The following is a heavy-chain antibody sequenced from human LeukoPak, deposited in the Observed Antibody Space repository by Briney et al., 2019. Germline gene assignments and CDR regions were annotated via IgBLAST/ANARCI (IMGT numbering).Heavy chain of an antibody. CDR3: ATSYYDILTGYRPLAY. CDR2: FDPENGEK. CDR1: GYTLTEFS. V-gene: IGHV1-24*01. Sequence: ASVKVSCNISGYTLTEFSMTWLRHAPGKGHEWRGGFDPENGEKIYAQKFQGRVTMTEDTSTDTAYMELSSLRSEDTAVYYCATSYYDILTGYRPLAYWGQGTLVTVSS. D-gene: IGHD3-9*01. J-gene: IGHJ4*02.